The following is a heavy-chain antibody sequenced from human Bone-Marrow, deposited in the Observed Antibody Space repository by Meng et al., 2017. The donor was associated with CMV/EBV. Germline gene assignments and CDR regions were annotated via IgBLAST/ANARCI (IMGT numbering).Heavy chain of an antibody. Sequence: SVKVSCKASGGTFSSYAISWVRQAPGQGLEWMGGIIPILGIANYAQKFQGRVTITTDESTRSVYMELGSLRSEDTAVYYCARGDIAARRTIYYYMTDIWGQGTTVTVPS. J-gene: IGHJ6*02. D-gene: IGHD6-6*01. CDR2: IIPILGIA. CDR1: GGTFSSYA. CDR3: ARGDIAARRTIYYYMTDI. V-gene: IGHV1-69*10.